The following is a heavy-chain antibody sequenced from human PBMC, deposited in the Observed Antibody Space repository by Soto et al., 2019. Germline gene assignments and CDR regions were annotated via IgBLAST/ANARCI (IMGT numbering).Heavy chain of an antibody. CDR1: GFICSSYD. CDR2: ILVDGRT. Sequence: GGSLRLSLAASGFICSSYDMSWVRQAPGKGLEWVSTILVDGRTFYVDSVKGRFTISRDSSQNTVYLQMNSLTAGDTALYYCAKATATGGGAFDICGQGTMVTVSS. J-gene: IGHJ3*02. D-gene: IGHD2-8*02. V-gene: IGHV3-23*01. CDR3: AKATATGGGAFDI.